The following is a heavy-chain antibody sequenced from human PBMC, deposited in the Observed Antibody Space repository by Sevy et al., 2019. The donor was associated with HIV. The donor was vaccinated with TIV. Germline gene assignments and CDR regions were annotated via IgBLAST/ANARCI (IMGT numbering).Heavy chain of an antibody. D-gene: IGHD4-17*01. CDR2: ISHSGTNI. CDR3: ARDLPPSATTVAHFDY. V-gene: IGHV3-48*03. J-gene: IGHJ4*02. CDR1: GFRFSSYE. Sequence: GGSLRLSCAASGFRFSSYEMNWVRQAPGKGLEWVASISHSGTNIYYSDSVRGRFTISRDTAKNSLYLQMNSLRAEDTAVYYCARDLPPSATTVAHFDYWGQGTLVTVSS.